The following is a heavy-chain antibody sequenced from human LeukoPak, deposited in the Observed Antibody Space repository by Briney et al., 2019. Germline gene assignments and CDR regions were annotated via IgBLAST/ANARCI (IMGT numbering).Heavy chain of an antibody. J-gene: IGHJ6*02. D-gene: IGHD6-13*01. V-gene: IGHV6-1*01. CDR1: GDSVSSNSAA. CDR3: ARDRGRQQLEYYSYYGMDV. Sequence: SQTLSLTCAISGDSVSSNSAAWNWIRHSPSRGLEWLGRTYYRSKWYNDYAVSVKSRITINPDTSKNQFSLQLNSVTPEDTAVYYCARDRGRQQLEYYSYYGMDVWGQGTTVTVSS. CDR2: TYYRSKWYN.